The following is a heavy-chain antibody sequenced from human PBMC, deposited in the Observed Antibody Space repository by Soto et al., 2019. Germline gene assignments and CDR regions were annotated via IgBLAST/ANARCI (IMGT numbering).Heavy chain of an antibody. Sequence: GGSLRLSCAASGFTFSSYAMSWVRQAPGKGLEWVSAISGSGGSTYYADSVKGRFTISRDNSKNTLYLQMNSLRAEDTAVYYCAKDLLFAAYYDFWSGYPKVTVDYWGQGTLVTVSS. V-gene: IGHV3-23*01. CDR2: ISGSGGST. D-gene: IGHD3-3*01. J-gene: IGHJ4*02. CDR1: GFTFSSYA. CDR3: AKDLLFAAYYDFWSGYPKVTVDY.